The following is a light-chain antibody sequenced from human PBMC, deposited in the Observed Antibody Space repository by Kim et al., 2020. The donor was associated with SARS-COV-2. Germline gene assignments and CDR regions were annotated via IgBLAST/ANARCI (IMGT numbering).Light chain of an antibody. CDR3: QQYFTTPLT. CDR2: WSS. J-gene: IGKJ4*01. Sequence: DIVMTQSPDSLAVSMGERATINCKSSLTLLYSTRNYLAWYQQKPGQPPKLISYWSSTRESGVPDRFVGSGSGTDFTLTITSLQAEDAALYYCQQYFTTPLTFGGGTKVDIK. CDR1: LTLLYSTRNY. V-gene: IGKV4-1*01.